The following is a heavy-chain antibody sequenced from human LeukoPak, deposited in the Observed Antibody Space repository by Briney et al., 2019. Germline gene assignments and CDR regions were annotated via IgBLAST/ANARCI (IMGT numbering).Heavy chain of an antibody. D-gene: IGHD1-20*01. CDR2: IYHSGST. V-gene: IGHV4-30-2*01. CDR1: GGSISSGGYY. CDR3: ARDITGNDAFDI. J-gene: IGHJ3*02. Sequence: PSETLSLTCTVSGGSISSGGYYWSWIRQPPGKGLEWIGYIYHSGSTYYNPSLKSRVTISVDRSKNQFSLKLSSVTAADTAVYYCARDITGNDAFDIWGQGTMATVSS.